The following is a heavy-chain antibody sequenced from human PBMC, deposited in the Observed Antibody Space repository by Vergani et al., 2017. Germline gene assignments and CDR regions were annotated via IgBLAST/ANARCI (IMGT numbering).Heavy chain of an antibody. V-gene: IGHV3-48*02. D-gene: IGHD3-3*01. CDR3: ARDGRGGAPPHWYFDL. CDR1: GFTFSSYS. J-gene: IGHJ2*01. Sequence: EVQLVESGGGLVQPGGSLRLSCAASGFTFSSYSMNWVRQAPGKGLEWVSYISSSSSTIYYADSVKGRFTISRDNAKNSLYLQMNSLRDEDTAVYYCARDGRGGAPPHWYFDLWCRGTLVTVSS. CDR2: ISSSSSTI.